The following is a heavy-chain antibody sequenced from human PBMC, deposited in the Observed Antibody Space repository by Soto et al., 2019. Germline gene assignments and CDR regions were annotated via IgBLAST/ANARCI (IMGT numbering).Heavy chain of an antibody. D-gene: IGHD1-1*01. CDR3: ARVRYGDY. J-gene: IGHJ4*02. Sequence: QVHLVQSGAEVKKPGASVKVSCKASGYTFTSYGITWVRQAPGQGLEWMGWISAHNGNTGYAQKLQGRVIVTRDTSTGTAYMELRSLRSDATAVYYCARVRYGDYWGQGALVTVSS. V-gene: IGHV1-18*01. CDR1: GYTFTSYG. CDR2: ISAHNGNT.